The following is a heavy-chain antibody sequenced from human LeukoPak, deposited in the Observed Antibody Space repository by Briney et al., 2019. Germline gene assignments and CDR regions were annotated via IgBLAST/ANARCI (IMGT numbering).Heavy chain of an antibody. CDR1: GGSISSYY. D-gene: IGHD6-19*01. CDR3: ARGSYSSGWYRNPFDY. CDR2: IYYSGST. Sequence: PSETLSLTCTVSGGSISSYYWSWIRQPPGKGLEWIGYIYYSGSTNYNPSLKSRITISVDTSKNQFSLKLSSVTAADTAVYYCARGSYSSGWYRNPFDYWGQGTLVTVSS. V-gene: IGHV4-59*01. J-gene: IGHJ4*02.